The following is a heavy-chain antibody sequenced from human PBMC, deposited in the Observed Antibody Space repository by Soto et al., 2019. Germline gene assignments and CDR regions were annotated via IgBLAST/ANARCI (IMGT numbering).Heavy chain of an antibody. CDR3: ATSIKSAMAFDY. J-gene: IGHJ4*02. V-gene: IGHV1-46*01. CDR2: INPNGGST. Sequence: GASVKVSCKASGYTFTHYYIHWVRQAPGQGLEWMAIINPNGGSTTYAQKFRAGFTVTRDTSTSTVYMEVNSLRSEDSAVYYCATSIKSAMAFDYWGQGTLVTVSS. CDR1: GYTFTHYY. D-gene: IGHD5-18*01.